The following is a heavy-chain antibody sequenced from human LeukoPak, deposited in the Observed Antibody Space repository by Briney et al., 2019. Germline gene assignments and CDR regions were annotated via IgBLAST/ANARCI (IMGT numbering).Heavy chain of an antibody. J-gene: IGHJ4*02. V-gene: IGHV1-18*01. Sequence: ASVKVSCKASGYTFTSYGISWVRQAPGQGLGWMGWISAYNGNTNYAKKLQGRVTMTTDTSTSTAYMELRSLRSDDTAVYYCASAHDGYSSGWYVDYYFDYWGQGTLVTVSS. D-gene: IGHD6-19*01. CDR3: ASAHDGYSSGWYVDYYFDY. CDR2: ISAYNGNT. CDR1: GYTFTSYG.